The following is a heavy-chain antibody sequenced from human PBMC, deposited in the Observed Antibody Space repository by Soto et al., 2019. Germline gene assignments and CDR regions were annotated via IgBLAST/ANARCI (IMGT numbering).Heavy chain of an antibody. J-gene: IGHJ4*02. V-gene: IGHV3-48*02. CDR2: ISSSSTI. CDR3: ARRVPGDY. Sequence: EVQLVESGGGLVQPGGSLRLSCAASGFTFSSYSMNWVRQAPGKGLEWVSYISSSSTIYYADSVKGRFTISRDNAKNSLYLQMNSLRDEDTAVYYCARRVPGDYWGQGTLVTVSS. CDR1: GFTFSSYS.